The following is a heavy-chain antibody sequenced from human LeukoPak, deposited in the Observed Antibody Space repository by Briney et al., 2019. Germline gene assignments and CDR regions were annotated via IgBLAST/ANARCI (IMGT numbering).Heavy chain of an antibody. Sequence: GALRLSCAASGFTFSSYAMHWVRQAPGKGLEWVAVISYDGSNKYYADSVKGRFTISRDNSKNTLYLQMNSLRAEDTAVYYCAKEGWFDAFDIWGQGTMVTVSS. CDR2: ISYDGSNK. CDR3: AKEGWFDAFDI. D-gene: IGHD6-19*01. J-gene: IGHJ3*02. V-gene: IGHV3-30*04. CDR1: GFTFSSYA.